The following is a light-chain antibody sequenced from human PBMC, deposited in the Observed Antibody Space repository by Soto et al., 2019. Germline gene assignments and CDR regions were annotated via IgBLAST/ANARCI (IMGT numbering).Light chain of an antibody. J-gene: IGKJ3*01. CDR3: QQDNTWTPIT. CDR1: QSVSGN. V-gene: IGKV3-15*01. CDR2: AAS. Sequence: EIVMTQSPATLSVSPGERATLSCRASQSVSGNLAWYQQKPGQAPRLLIYAASTRATGIPARFSGSRSGTDYTLPISSLQSEDLSVYSCQQDNTWTPITVGPGTKVDIK.